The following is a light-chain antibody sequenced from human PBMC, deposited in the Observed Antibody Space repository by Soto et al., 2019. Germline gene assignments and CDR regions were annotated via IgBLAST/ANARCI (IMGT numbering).Light chain of an antibody. CDR3: SSYTSSSTLDVV. J-gene: IGLJ2*01. CDR1: SSDVGGYNY. V-gene: IGLV2-14*01. Sequence: QSALTQPASVSGSPGQSITISCTGTSSDVGGYNYVSWYQQHPGKAPKLMIYDVSNRPSGVCNRFSGSKSGNTASLTISGLQAEDEADYYCSSYTSSSTLDVVFGGGTKVTVL. CDR2: DVS.